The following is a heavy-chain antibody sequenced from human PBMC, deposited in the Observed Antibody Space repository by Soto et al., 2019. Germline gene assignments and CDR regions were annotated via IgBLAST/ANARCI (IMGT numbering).Heavy chain of an antibody. J-gene: IGHJ4*02. CDR1: GGSISSSSYY. V-gene: IGHV4-39*01. CDR3: ARLVYDYGDYDGY. Sequence: SETLSLTCTVSGGSISSSSYYWGWIRQPPGKGLEWIGSIYYSGSTYYNPSLKSRVTISVDTSKNQFSLKLSSVTAADTAVYYCARLVYDYGDYDGYWGQGTQVTVSS. CDR2: IYYSGST. D-gene: IGHD4-17*01.